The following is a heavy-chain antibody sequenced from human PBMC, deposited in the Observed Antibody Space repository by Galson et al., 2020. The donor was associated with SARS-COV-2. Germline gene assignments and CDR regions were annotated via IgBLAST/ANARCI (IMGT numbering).Heavy chain of an antibody. CDR3: ARDGDGYNSYFDY. CDR1: GGSISSGDYY. CDR2: IHYSGST. D-gene: IGHD5-12*01. Sequence: SQTLSLTCTVPGGSISSGDYYWSWIRQPPGKGLEWIGYIHYSGSTYYNPSLKSRVTISVDTSKNQFSLKLSSVTAADTAVYYCARDGDGYNSYFDYWAREPWSPSPQ. V-gene: IGHV4-30-4*08. J-gene: IGHJ4*02.